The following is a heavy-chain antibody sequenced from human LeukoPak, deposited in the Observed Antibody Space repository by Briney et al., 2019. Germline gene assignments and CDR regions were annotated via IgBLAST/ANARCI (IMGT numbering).Heavy chain of an antibody. CDR2: ISSSSSYI. V-gene: IGHV3-21*01. Sequence: GGSLRLSCAASGFIFSDSYMSWVRQAPGKGLEWVSSISSSSSYIYYADSVKGRFTISRDNAKNSLYLQMNSLRAEDTAVYYCARAIVAAAGTFDYWGQGTLVTVSS. CDR3: ARAIVAAAGTFDY. D-gene: IGHD6-13*01. CDR1: GFIFSDSY. J-gene: IGHJ4*02.